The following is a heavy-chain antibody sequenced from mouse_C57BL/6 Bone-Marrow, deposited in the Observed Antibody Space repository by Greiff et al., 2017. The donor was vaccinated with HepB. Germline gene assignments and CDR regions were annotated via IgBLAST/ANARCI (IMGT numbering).Heavy chain of an antibody. CDR2: IYPGDGDT. J-gene: IGHJ2*01. D-gene: IGHD2-1*01. CDR1: GYAFSSYW. CDR3: ARWSGNYYYFDY. V-gene: IGHV1-80*01. Sequence: LQESGAELVKPGASVKISCKASGYAFSSYWMNWVKQRPGKGLEWIGQIYPGDGDTNYNGKFKGKATLTADKSSSTAYMQLSSLTSEDSAVYFCARWSGNYYYFDYWGQGTTLTVSS.